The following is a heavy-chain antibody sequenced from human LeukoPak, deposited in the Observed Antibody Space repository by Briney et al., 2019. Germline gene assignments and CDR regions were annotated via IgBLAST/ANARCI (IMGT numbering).Heavy chain of an antibody. Sequence: LETLSLTCTVSGGSISTYYWSWIRQPPGKGLEWIGYISYTGSPNYNPSLKSRLTISIDTSRNQFSLQVSSVTAADTAVYYCARHGSDWSFDYWGQGTLVTVSS. V-gene: IGHV4-59*08. J-gene: IGHJ4*02. CDR3: ARHGSDWSFDY. CDR1: GGSISTYY. CDR2: ISYTGSP. D-gene: IGHD6-19*01.